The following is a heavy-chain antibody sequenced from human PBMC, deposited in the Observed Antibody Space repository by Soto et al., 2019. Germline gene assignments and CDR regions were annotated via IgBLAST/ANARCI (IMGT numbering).Heavy chain of an antibody. V-gene: IGHV3-13*05. Sequence: EVQLVESGGGLVQPGGSLRLSCEASGFTFRNYDMHWVRQGTGKGLEWVSGISAAGDPDYADSVEGRFTIPRENAQNSFFLQMNSLRVGDTAGYYCARTDRDFYGLDVWCQGTTVIVSS. CDR3: ARTDRDFYGLDV. CDR2: ISAAGDP. CDR1: GFTFRNYD. J-gene: IGHJ6*02.